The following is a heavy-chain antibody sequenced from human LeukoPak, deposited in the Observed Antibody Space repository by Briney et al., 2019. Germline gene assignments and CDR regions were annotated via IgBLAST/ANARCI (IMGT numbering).Heavy chain of an antibody. CDR3: ARDRGYDFWSGYYHAFDI. CDR1: GFTFSSYS. CDR2: ISSSSSTI. V-gene: IGHV3-48*01. Sequence: PGGSLRLSCAASGFTFSSYSMNWVRQAPGKGLEWVSYISSSSSTIYYADSVKGRFTISTDNAKNSLYLQMNSLRAEDTAVYYCARDRGYDFWSGYYHAFDIWGQGTMVTVSS. D-gene: IGHD3-3*01. J-gene: IGHJ3*02.